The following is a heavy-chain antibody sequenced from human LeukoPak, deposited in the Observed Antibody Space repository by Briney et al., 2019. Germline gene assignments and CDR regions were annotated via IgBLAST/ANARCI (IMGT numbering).Heavy chain of an antibody. CDR3: ARLSGGSGSPLDY. V-gene: IGHV1-2*04. J-gene: IGHJ4*02. CDR1: GYTFTGFY. CDR2: IYSDSGDT. D-gene: IGHD3-10*01. Sequence: ASVKVSCKASGYTFTGFYIHWVRQAPGQGLEWMGWIYSDSGDTNYAQKFQGWVTMTRDKSISTAYLQWSSLKASDTAMYYCARLSGGSGSPLDYWGQGTLVTVSS.